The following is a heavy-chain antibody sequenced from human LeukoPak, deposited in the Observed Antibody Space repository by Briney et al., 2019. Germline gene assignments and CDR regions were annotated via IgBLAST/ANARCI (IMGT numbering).Heavy chain of an antibody. V-gene: IGHV3-21*01. CDR1: GFTFTTYS. Sequence: GGSLRLSSAASGFTFTTYSMNWVRQAPGKGLEWASSISSSINYIYYPDSVKGRLTISRDNAKNSLYLQMNSLRAEDTAVYYCASLPRGVPPHWGQGTLVTVSS. J-gene: IGHJ4*02. CDR3: ASLPRGVPPH. CDR2: ISSSINYI. D-gene: IGHD3-10*01.